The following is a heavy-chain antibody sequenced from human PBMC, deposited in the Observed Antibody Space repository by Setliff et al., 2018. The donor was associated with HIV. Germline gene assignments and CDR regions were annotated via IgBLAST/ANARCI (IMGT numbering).Heavy chain of an antibody. V-gene: IGHV4-59*12. J-gene: IGHJ4*02. Sequence: SETLSLTCTVSGGSISSNWWGWIRQPPGKGLEWIGNIYSSGRTNHNPSLKSRVTMSVDTSKNQFSLSLSSVTAADTAVYFCARDPGYTSGSTFHFDYWGQGTLVTVSS. CDR1: GGSISSNW. D-gene: IGHD5-18*01. CDR2: IYSSGRT. CDR3: ARDPGYTSGSTFHFDY.